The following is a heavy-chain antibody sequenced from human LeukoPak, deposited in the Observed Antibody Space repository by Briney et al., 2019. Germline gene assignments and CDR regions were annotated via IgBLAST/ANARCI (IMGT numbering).Heavy chain of an antibody. CDR1: GXXXXXXX. CDR3: ARDWPRDGYREIFEY. CDR2: IXYDGXNK. D-gene: IGHD5-24*01. V-gene: IGHV3-30*03. Sequence: GGSLRLSCAAXGXXXXXXXXXXXXXAXXXXLXXVXXIXYDGXNKXYAXSVKGRFTISRDNSKNTLYLQMNSLRAEDTAVYYCARDWPRDGYREIFEYWGQGTLVTVSS. J-gene: IGHJ4*02.